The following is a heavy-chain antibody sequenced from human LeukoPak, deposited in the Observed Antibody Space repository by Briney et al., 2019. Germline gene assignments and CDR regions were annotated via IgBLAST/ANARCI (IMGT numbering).Heavy chain of an antibody. J-gene: IGHJ6*03. Sequence: ASVKVSCKASGGTFSSYAISWVRQAPGQGLEWMGGIIPIFGTANYAQKFQGRVTITTDESTSTAYMELSSLRSEDTAVYYCARALTANSGSYHNYYYYMDVWGKGTTVTVSS. CDR1: GGTFSSYA. D-gene: IGHD1-26*01. CDR2: IIPIFGTA. CDR3: ARALTANSGSYHNYYYYMDV. V-gene: IGHV1-69*05.